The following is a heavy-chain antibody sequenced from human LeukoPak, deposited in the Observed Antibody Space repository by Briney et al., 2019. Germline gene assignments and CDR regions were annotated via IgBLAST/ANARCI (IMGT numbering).Heavy chain of an antibody. CDR2: IYTSGST. CDR3: ARANRGYSYGYDAFDI. CDR1: GGSISSYY. D-gene: IGHD5-18*01. J-gene: IGHJ3*02. Sequence: SETLSLTCTVSGGSISSYYWSWIWQPAGKGLEWIGRIYTSGSTNYNPSLKSRVTMSVDTSKNQFSLKLSSVTAADTAVYYCARANRGYSYGYDAFDIWGQGTIVTVSS. V-gene: IGHV4-4*07.